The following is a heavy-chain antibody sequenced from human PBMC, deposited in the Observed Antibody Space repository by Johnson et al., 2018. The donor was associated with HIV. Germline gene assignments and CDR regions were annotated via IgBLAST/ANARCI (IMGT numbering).Heavy chain of an antibody. V-gene: IGHV3-23*04. Sequence: LVESGGGLVQPGGSLRLSCAASGFTFSSYWMHWVRQAPGKGLVWVSAISGSGGSTYYADSVKGRFTISRDNSKNTLYLQMNSLRAEDTAVYYCARDRGYWDAFDIWGQGTVVTVSS. J-gene: IGHJ3*02. CDR3: ARDRGYWDAFDI. CDR1: GFTFSSYW. CDR2: ISGSGGST. D-gene: IGHD3-22*01.